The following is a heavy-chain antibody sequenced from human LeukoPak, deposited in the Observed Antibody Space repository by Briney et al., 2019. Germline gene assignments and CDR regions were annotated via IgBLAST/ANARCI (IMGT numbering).Heavy chain of an antibody. J-gene: IGHJ4*02. D-gene: IGHD1-26*01. CDR2: ISYDGSNE. V-gene: IGHV3-30*18. Sequence: GGSLRLSCEASGFTFNTYGMHWVRQAPGEGLEWVAVISYDGSNEYYADSVKGRFTISRDNSKNTLYLQMNSLRPEDTAVYYCAKDQDIVGATSSFDYWGQGTLVTVSS. CDR1: GFTFNTYG. CDR3: AKDQDIVGATSSFDY.